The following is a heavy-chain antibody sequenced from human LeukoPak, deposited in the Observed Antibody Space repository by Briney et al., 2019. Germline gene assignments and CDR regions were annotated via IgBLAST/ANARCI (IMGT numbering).Heavy chain of an antibody. CDR1: GYTFTGYY. CDR3: ARDQYYDFWSGYYTGIYFDY. D-gene: IGHD3-3*01. V-gene: IGHV1-2*02. Sequence: ASVKVSCKASGYTFTGYYMHWVRQAPGQGLGWMGWINPNSGGTNYAQKFQGRVTMTRDTPISTAYMELSRLRSDDTAVYYCARDQYYDFWSGYYTGIYFDYWGQGTLVTVSS. J-gene: IGHJ4*02. CDR2: INPNSGGT.